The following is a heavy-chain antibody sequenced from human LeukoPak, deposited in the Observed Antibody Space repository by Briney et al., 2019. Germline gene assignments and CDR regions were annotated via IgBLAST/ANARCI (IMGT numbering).Heavy chain of an antibody. CDR3: ARLSRMATAGAYSYHSLDI. CDR2: VYYTGSS. J-gene: IGHJ6*02. V-gene: IGHV4-59*11. CDR1: GGSINDHA. D-gene: IGHD6-13*01. Sequence: SETLSLTCTVSGGSINDHAWCWIRQPPGGGLEWIGCVYYTGSSEYNPSLKTRLTISTDTSNNQPSLKVTSVTAADTAIYSCARLSRMATAGAYSYHSLDIWGQGSTVTVFS.